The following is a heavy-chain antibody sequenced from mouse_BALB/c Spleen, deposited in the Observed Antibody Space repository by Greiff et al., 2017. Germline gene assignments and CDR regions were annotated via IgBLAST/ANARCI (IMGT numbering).Heavy chain of an antibody. V-gene: IGHV1-63*02. CDR2: IYPGGGYT. J-gene: IGHJ4*01. Sequence: QVQLQQSGAELVRPGTSVKISCKASGYTFTNYWLGWVKQRPGHGLEWIGDIYPGGGYTNYNEKFKGKATLTADTSSSTAYMQLSSLTSEDSAVYFCARGGYYRYDGYAMDYWGQGTSVTVSS. CDR3: ARGGYYRYDGYAMDY. CDR1: GYTFTNYW. D-gene: IGHD2-14*01.